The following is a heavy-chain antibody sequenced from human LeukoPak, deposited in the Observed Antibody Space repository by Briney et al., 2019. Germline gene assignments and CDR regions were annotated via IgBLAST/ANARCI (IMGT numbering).Heavy chain of an antibody. CDR3: ARVRDPLTGEGFDY. CDR2: IYSDGST. Sequence: GGSLRLSCAASGFTVSSNYMSWVRQAPGKGLEWVSVIYSDGSTYYADSVKGRFTISRDNAKNTLYLQMNSLRAEDTAVYYCARVRDPLTGEGFDYWGQGTLVAVSS. CDR1: GFTVSSNY. D-gene: IGHD7-27*01. V-gene: IGHV3-66*01. J-gene: IGHJ4*02.